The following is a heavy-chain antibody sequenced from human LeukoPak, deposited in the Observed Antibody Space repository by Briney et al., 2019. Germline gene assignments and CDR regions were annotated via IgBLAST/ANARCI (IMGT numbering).Heavy chain of an antibody. V-gene: IGHV3-48*01. D-gene: IGHD3-10*01. CDR2: ISSSSSTI. J-gene: IGHJ6*03. CDR1: GFTFSSYS. CDR3: ARVTRGYYYMDV. Sequence: PGGSLRLSRAASGFTFSSYSMNWVRQAPGKGLEWVSYISSSSSTIYYADSVKGRFTISRDNAKNSLYLQMNSLRAEDTAVYYCARVTRGYYYMDVWGKGTTVTVSS.